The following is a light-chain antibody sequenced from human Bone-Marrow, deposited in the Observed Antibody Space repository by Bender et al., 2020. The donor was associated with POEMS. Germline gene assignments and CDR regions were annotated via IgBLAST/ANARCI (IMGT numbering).Light chain of an antibody. CDR1: SSDVGGYKY. CDR2: EVS. Sequence: QSVLTQPPSVSGSPGQSITISCTGTSSDVGGYKYVSWYQQHPGKAPKLMIYEVSNRPSWVSNRFSGSKSGNTASLTISGLQSEDEADYYCCSYASGSTLIFGGGTKVTVL. V-gene: IGLV2-14*01. J-gene: IGLJ2*01. CDR3: CSYASGSTLI.